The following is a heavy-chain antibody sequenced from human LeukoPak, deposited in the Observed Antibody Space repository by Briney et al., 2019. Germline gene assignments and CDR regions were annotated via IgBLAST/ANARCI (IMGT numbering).Heavy chain of an antibody. CDR1: GGSIGGNSY. Sequence: SETLSLTCTVSGGSIGGNSYWSWIRQPPGKGPEWIGHISNSGSTYYSPSLSSRVSISLDTSKNQFSLKLRSVTAADTAVYYCARGGASSIPLDYWGRGTLVTVSS. CDR3: ARGGASSIPLDY. V-gene: IGHV4-61*01. CDR2: ISNSGST. D-gene: IGHD1-26*01. J-gene: IGHJ4*02.